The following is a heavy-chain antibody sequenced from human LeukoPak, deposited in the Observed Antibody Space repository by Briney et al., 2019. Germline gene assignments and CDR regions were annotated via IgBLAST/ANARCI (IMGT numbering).Heavy chain of an antibody. CDR2: ISSSGSTI. V-gene: IGHV3-48*03. CDR3: ARAGYGELFSY. Sequence: GGSLRLSCAASGFTFSSYEMNWVRQAPGKRLEWVSYISSSGSTIYYADSVKGRFTISRDNAKNSLYLQMNSLRAEDTAVYYCARAGYGELFSYWGQGTLVTVSS. D-gene: IGHD3-10*01. J-gene: IGHJ4*02. CDR1: GFTFSSYE.